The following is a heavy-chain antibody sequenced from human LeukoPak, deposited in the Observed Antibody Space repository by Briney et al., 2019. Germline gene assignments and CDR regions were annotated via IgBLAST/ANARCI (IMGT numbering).Heavy chain of an antibody. J-gene: IGHJ4*02. CDR1: GFTFSSYG. V-gene: IGHV3-30*03. D-gene: IGHD5-12*01. Sequence: GGSLRLSRAASGFTFSSYGMHWVRQAPGKGLEWVAVISYDGSNKYYADSVKGRFTISRDNAKNTLYLQMNSLRAEDTAVYYCARGPPWLRSKLFDYWGQGTLVTVSS. CDR3: ARGPPWLRSKLFDY. CDR2: ISYDGSNK.